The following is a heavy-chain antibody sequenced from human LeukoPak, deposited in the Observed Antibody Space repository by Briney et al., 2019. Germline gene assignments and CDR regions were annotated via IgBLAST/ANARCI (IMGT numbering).Heavy chain of an antibody. J-gene: IGHJ5*02. CDR2: IDHSGST. D-gene: IGHD3-10*01. CDR1: GYSISSGYY. V-gene: IGHV4-38-2*02. Sequence: SETLSLTCTVSGYSISSGYYWGWIRQPPGKGLEWTGSIDHSGSTYYNPSLKSRVTMSIDTSRNQFSLNLISVTAADMAVYYCARDSGTTGEVKFDPWGQGTLVTVSS. CDR3: ARDSGTTGEVKFDP.